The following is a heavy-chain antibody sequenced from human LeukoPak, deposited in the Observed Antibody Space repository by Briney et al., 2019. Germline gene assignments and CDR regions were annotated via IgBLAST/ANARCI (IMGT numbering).Heavy chain of an antibody. J-gene: IGHJ6*02. V-gene: IGHV3-30*18. CDR3: AKDPRYQLRPDYYYYYGMDV. D-gene: IGHD2-2*01. CDR2: VSYDGSNK. Sequence: SRATSVCCFISYGIQGLRQAPGKGLAWVAWVSYDGSNKYYGDPVKGRFTISRDNSKNTLYLQMNSLRAEDTAVYYCAKDPRYQLRPDYYYYYGMDVWGQGTTVTVSS. CDR1: VCCFISYG.